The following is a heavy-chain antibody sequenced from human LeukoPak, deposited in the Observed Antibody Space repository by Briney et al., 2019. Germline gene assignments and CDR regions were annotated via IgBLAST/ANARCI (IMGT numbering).Heavy chain of an antibody. Sequence: ASVKVSCKVSAYILTELSMHWVRQAPGKGLEWMGGFDPEDGETLYAQKFQGRVTMTEDTSTDTAYMELSSLRSEDTAVYYCATRGIGPDLILSNYYYMDVWGKGTTVTISS. CDR3: ATRGIGPDLILSNYYYMDV. CDR1: AYILTELS. V-gene: IGHV1-24*01. D-gene: IGHD3-10*01. J-gene: IGHJ6*03. CDR2: FDPEDGET.